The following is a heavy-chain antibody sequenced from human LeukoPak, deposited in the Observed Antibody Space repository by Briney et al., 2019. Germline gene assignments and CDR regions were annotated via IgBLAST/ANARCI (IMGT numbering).Heavy chain of an antibody. CDR1: GYPFTDYD. D-gene: IGHD6-13*01. CDR3: ARVAAATSNRPFDY. Sequence: ASVKVSCKASGYPFTDYDINWVRQATGQGLEWMGWMNPNSGYTGNAQKFQGRLTMTRNTSISTAYMELSSLRFGDTAVYYCARVAAATSNRPFDYWGQGTLVTVSS. CDR2: MNPNSGYT. V-gene: IGHV1-8*01. J-gene: IGHJ4*02.